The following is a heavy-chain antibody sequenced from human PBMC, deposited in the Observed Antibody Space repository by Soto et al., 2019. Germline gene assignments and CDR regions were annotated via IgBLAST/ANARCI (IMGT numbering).Heavy chain of an antibody. Sequence: LETLSLTCTVSGGSISSSSYYWGWIRQPPGKGLEWIGSIYYSGSTYYNPSLKSRVTISVDTSKNQFSLKLSSVTAADTAVYYCARRSYFHYGMDVWGQGTTVTVSS. D-gene: IGHD2-21*01. J-gene: IGHJ6*02. CDR2: IYYSGST. V-gene: IGHV4-39*01. CDR1: GGSISSSSYY. CDR3: ARRSYFHYGMDV.